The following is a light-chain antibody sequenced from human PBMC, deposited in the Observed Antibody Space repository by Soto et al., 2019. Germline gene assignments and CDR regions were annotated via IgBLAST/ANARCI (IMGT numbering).Light chain of an antibody. CDR3: QQLNSYPLT. J-gene: IGKJ4*01. Sequence: DIQLTQSPSFLSASVGDRVTITCWASQGISNYLAWYQRKPGKAPKLLIYAASTLQSGVPSRFSGSGSGTEFTLTISSLQPEDFATYYCQQLNSYPLTFGGGTKVEIK. CDR1: QGISNY. CDR2: AAS. V-gene: IGKV1-9*01.